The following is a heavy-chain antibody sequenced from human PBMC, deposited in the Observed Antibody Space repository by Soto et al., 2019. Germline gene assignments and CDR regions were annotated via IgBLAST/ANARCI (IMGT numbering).Heavy chain of an antibody. CDR1: GFIFSTYS. D-gene: IGHD2-15*01. J-gene: IGHJ4*02. Sequence: EVQLVESGGGLVQPGGSLRLSCTASGFIFSTYSMNWVRQAPGKGLEWVSYISSYSGTIYYADSVKGRFTISRDNAKNSLYVHMTSLRAEDTAVYYCARGECSGGGCLSDSWGQGNLVTVSS. CDR2: ISSYSGTI. CDR3: ARGECSGGGCLSDS. V-gene: IGHV3-48*01.